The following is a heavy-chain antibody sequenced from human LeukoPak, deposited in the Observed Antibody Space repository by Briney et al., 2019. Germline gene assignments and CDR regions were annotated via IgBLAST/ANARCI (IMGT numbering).Heavy chain of an antibody. D-gene: IGHD3-10*01. CDR1: GYTFTGYY. J-gene: IGHJ4*02. V-gene: IGHV1-2*06. Sequence: ASVKVSCKASGYTFTGYYMHWVRQAPGQGLEWMGRINPNSGGTNYAQKFQGRVTITRDTSASTAYMELSSLRSEDTAVYYCARVGVAYRTTYYFDYWGQGTLVTVSS. CDR2: INPNSGGT. CDR3: ARVGVAYRTTYYFDY.